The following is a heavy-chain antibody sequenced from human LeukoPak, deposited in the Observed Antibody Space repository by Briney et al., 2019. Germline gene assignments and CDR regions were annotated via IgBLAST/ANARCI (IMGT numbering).Heavy chain of an antibody. CDR2: TYYRSKWYN. D-gene: IGHD7-27*01. CDR3: ASGDNWNDV. Sequence: SQILSLTCAISGDSVSSNSAAWNWIRQSPLRGLEWLGRTYYRSKWYNDYAISVKSRITINPDTSKNQFSLQLNSVTPEDTAVYYCASGDNWNDVWGQGTLVTVSS. CDR1: GDSVSSNSAA. V-gene: IGHV6-1*01. J-gene: IGHJ5*02.